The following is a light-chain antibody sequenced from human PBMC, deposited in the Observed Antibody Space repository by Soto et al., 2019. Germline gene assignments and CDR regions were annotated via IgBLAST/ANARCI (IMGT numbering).Light chain of an antibody. J-gene: IGLJ1*01. Sequence: QSVLTQPPSVSGAPGQRVIISCSGSSSNIGAGYHVHWYQQFSGTAPKLLIYGNTNRPSGVPDRFSGSNSGTSASLAITGLQAEDEADYYCQAYDGRLSGDVFGTGTKVTVL. V-gene: IGLV1-40*01. CDR1: SSNIGAGYH. CDR2: GNT. CDR3: QAYDGRLSGDV.